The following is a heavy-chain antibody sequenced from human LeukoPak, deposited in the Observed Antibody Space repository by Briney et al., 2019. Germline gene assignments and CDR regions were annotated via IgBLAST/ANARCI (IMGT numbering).Heavy chain of an antibody. D-gene: IGHD1-26*01. CDR1: GGFISSSSYY. Sequence: PSETLSLTCTVSGGFISSSSYYWGWIRQPPGKGLEWIGSIYYSGSTYYNPSLKSRVTISVDTSKNQFSLKLTSVTAADTAVYYCARGLVGATQSDYWGQGTLVTVSS. CDR3: ARGLVGATQSDY. J-gene: IGHJ4*02. V-gene: IGHV4-39*07. CDR2: IYYSGST.